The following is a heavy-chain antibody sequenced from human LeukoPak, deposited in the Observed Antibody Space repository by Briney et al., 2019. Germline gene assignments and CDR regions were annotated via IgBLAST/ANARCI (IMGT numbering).Heavy chain of an antibody. CDR2: IHTSGSP. CDR1: GDSISNYY. D-gene: IGHD3-22*01. J-gene: IGHJ4*02. V-gene: IGHV4-4*09. Sequence: SETLSLTCTVSGDSISNYYWSWIRQTPGKGLEWIGHIHTSGSPYYNRSLKSRVTISVDTSKNQFSLKLSSVTAADTAVYYCARGYYETSAYSNPFDFWGQGTLVTVSS. CDR3: ARGYYETSAYSNPFDF.